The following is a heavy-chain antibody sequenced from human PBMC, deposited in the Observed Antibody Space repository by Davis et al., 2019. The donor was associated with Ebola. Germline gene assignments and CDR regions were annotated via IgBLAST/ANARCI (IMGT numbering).Heavy chain of an antibody. CDR1: GGSISSGGYY. J-gene: IGHJ5*02. CDR2: INHSGTT. V-gene: IGHV4-61*08. CDR3: ARTPHHHYYGSGSQLPGWFDP. Sequence: PSETLSLTCTVSGGSISSGGYYWSWIRQPPGAGLEWIGEINHSGTTNYNPSLKSRVTISVDTSKNQFSLKLSSVTAADTAVYYCARTPHHHYYGSGSQLPGWFDPWGQGTLVTVSS. D-gene: IGHD3-10*01.